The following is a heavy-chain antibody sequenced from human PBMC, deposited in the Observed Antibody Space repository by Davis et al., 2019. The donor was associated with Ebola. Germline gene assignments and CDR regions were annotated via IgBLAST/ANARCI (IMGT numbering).Heavy chain of an antibody. V-gene: IGHV4-4*07. Sequence: GSLRLSCAASGFTVSSNYLSWIRQPAGKGLEWIGRIYTSGSTNYNPSLKSRVTMSVDTSKNQFSLKLSSVTAADTAVYYCARDWMDIVVVPAANLYYYYGMDVWGQGTTVTVSS. CDR3: ARDWMDIVVVPAANLYYYYGMDV. D-gene: IGHD2-2*03. J-gene: IGHJ6*02. CDR1: GFTVSSNY. CDR2: IYTSGST.